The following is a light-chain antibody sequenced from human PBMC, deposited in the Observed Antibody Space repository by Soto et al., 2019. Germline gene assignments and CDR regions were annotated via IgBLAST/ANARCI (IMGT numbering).Light chain of an antibody. J-gene: IGKJ3*01. V-gene: IGKV3D-15*01. CDR2: GAS. CDR1: QSVSSN. CDR3: QQYNNWPPTT. Sequence: EIVMTQSPATLSVSPGERATLSCRASQSVSSNLAWYQQKPGQAPRLLIYGASIRATGIPARFSGSGSGTEFTLTISSLQSEDFAVYYCQQYNNWPPTTFGPGTKVDI.